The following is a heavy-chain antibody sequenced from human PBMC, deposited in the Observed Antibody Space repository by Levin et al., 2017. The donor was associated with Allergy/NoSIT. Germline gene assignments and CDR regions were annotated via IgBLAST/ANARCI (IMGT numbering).Heavy chain of an antibody. CDR2: IIPILGIA. CDR3: ARGGATTEINYYYYYMDV. Sequence: ASVKVSCKASGGTFSSYTISWVRQAPGQGLEWMGRIIPILGIANYAQKFQGRVTITADKSTSTAYMELSSLRSEDTAVYYCARGGATTEINYYYYYMDVWGKGTTVTVSS. CDR1: GGTFSSYT. V-gene: IGHV1-69*02. J-gene: IGHJ6*03. D-gene: IGHD4-17*01.